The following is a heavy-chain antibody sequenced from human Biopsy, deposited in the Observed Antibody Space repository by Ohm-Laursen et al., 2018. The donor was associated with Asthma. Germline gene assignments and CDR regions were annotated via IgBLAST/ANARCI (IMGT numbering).Heavy chain of an antibody. V-gene: IGHV3-53*01. J-gene: IGHJ4*02. CDR2: IYSGGTP. CDR1: GFTFGDYW. D-gene: IGHD3-22*01. Sequence: LRLSCAAPGFTFGDYWMSWVRQAPGKGLEWVSVIYSGGTPHTADSVRGRFTISRDYSKNTLYLQMHSLRAEDTAVYYCARGDSSNWSHYYFDYWGQGTLVTVSS. CDR3: ARGDSSNWSHYYFDY.